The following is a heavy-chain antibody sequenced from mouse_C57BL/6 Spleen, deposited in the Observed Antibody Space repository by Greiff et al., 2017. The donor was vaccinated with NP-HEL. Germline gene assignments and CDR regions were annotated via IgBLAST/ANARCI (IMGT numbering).Heavy chain of an antibody. J-gene: IGHJ4*01. V-gene: IGHV1-82*01. CDR2: IYPGDGDT. Sequence: QVQLQQSGPELVKPGASVKISCKASGYAFSSSWMNWVKQRPGKGLEWIGRIYPGDGDTNYNGKFKGKATLTADKSSSTASLQLSSLTSDDSAVYFCEIQLRLRDAMDYWGQGPSVTFSS. CDR3: EIQLRLRDAMDY. D-gene: IGHD3-2*02. CDR1: GYAFSSSW.